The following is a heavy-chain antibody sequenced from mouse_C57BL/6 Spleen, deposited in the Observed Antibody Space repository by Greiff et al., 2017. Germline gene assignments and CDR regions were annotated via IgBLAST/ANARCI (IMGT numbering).Heavy chain of an antibody. CDR1: GYSITSGYY. CDR3: AREAAQATFDY. V-gene: IGHV3-6*01. J-gene: IGHJ2*01. Sequence: EVKLQESGPGLVKPSQSLSLTCSVTGYSITSGYYWNWIRQFPGNKLEWMGYISYDGSNNYNPSLKNRISITRDTSKNQLFLKLNSVTTEDTATYDCAREAAQATFDYWGQGTTLTVSS. CDR2: ISYDGSN. D-gene: IGHD3-2*02.